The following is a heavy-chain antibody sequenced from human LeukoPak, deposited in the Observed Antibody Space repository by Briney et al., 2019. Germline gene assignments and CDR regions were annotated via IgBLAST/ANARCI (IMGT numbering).Heavy chain of an antibody. CDR3: AKDLRQYYHDSSRYYLDY. J-gene: IGHJ4*02. CDR1: GFTFGSYG. CDR2: VRYDGSSK. D-gene: IGHD3-22*01. Sequence: AGGSLRLSCAASGFTFGSYGMHWVHQAPGKGLEWVAIVRYDGSSKYSGDSVKGRFTISRDNSKNTLSLQMNSLRAEDTAVYYCAKDLRQYYHDSSRYYLDYWGQGTLVTVPS. V-gene: IGHV3-30*02.